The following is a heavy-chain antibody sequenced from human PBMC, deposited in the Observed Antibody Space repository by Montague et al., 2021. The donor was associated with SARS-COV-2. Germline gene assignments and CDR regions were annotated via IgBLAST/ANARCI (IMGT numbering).Heavy chain of an antibody. CDR2: IYYSGST. J-gene: IGHJ2*01. CDR1: DASISSGGYY. V-gene: IGHV4-31*03. D-gene: IGHD3-22*01. Sequence: TLSLTCTVSDASISSGGYYWSWIRQHPGKGLEWIGYIYYSGSTYYNPSLKSRVTISVDTSKNQFSLKMSSVTAADTAVYYCARSPEPMIILIITSLNWYFDLWGRGALVTVSS. CDR3: ARSPEPMIILIITSLNWYFDL.